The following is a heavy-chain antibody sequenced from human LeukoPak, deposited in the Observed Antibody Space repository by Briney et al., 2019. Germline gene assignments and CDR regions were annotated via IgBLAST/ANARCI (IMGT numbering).Heavy chain of an antibody. J-gene: IGHJ4*02. CDR2: IYLRRSTYYNSGGT. CDR1: GASPSSGGYY. D-gene: IGHD6-13*01. Sequence: SQTLSPTSPLSGASPSSGGYYWNWILHHPGKGLEWIGYIYLRRSTYYNSGGTYYNPSLKSRVAISVDTSKNQFSLKLSSVTAADTAVYYCARAGSGAAGLFDYWGQGTLVTVSS. CDR3: ARAGSGAAGLFDY. V-gene: IGHV4-31*03.